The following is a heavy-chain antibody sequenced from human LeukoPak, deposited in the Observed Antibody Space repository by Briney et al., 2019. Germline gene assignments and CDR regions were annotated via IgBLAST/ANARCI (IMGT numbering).Heavy chain of an antibody. J-gene: IGHJ4*02. Sequence: GGSLRLSCAASGFTFSSYWMHWVRQAPGMGLVWVSRIDGDGSSTIYADSVKGRFTISRDNAKNTLYLQMNGLRAEDTAVYYCAKGECSGVSSYSGSWGQGTLVTVSS. V-gene: IGHV3-74*01. D-gene: IGHD2-15*01. CDR3: AKGECSGVSSYSGS. CDR2: IDGDGSST. CDR1: GFTFSSYW.